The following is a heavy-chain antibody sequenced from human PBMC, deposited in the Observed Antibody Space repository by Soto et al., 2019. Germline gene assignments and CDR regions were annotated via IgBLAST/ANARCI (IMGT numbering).Heavy chain of an antibody. J-gene: IGHJ4*02. CDR2: TYYRSKWYN. V-gene: IGHV6-1*01. D-gene: IGHD4-4*01. CDR3: ARDPPDFHSAFDY. CDR1: GDSVSSNSAA. Sequence: QTLSLTCAISGDSVSSNSAAWNWIRQSPSRGLEWLGRTYYRSKWYNDYAESVKSRTTINPDTSKNQFSLHLNSVTPEDTAVYYCARDPPDFHSAFDYWGQGTLVTVSS.